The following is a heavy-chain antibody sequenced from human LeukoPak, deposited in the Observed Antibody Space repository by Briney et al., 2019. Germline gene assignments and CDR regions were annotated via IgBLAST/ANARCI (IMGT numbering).Heavy chain of an antibody. CDR2: INPNSGGT. CDR3: ARAGAPLIAAALLFDY. D-gene: IGHD6-13*01. J-gene: IGHJ4*02. CDR1: GYTFTGYY. V-gene: IGHV1-2*02. Sequence: GASVKVSCKASGYTFTGYYMHWVRQAPGQGLEWMGWINPNSGGTNYAQKFQGRVTMTRDTSISTAYMELNRLRSDDTAVYYCARAGAPLIAAALLFDYWGQGTLVTVSS.